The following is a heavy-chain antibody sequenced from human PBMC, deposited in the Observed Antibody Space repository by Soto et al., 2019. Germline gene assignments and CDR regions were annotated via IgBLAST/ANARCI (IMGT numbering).Heavy chain of an antibody. V-gene: IGHV3-7*01. Sequence: EAQLVESGGGLVQPGGSLRLSCAASGFAFTTDWMGWVRQATGRGLECLANIAQDGSQTYYVDSVTGRFTLSRDNAKNSLYLQMNRLRAEDTAVYYCATMRRGSPDYYWGLGTLVTVSS. CDR1: GFAFTTDW. CDR3: ATMRRGSPDYY. J-gene: IGHJ4*02. D-gene: IGHD2-2*01. CDR2: IAQDGSQT.